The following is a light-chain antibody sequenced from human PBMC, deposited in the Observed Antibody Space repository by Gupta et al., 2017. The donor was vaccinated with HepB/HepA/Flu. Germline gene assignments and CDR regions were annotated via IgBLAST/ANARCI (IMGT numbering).Light chain of an antibody. CDR2: QTN. Sequence: QSILTQPPSVSAAPAQSVTISCSGGSSDIGNNFVSWYQQFPGTAPKLIIYQTNKRPSGIPDRFSGSKSGTSATLAISGLQTGDEADYYCASWDTSLNGGVFGGGTKVTVL. CDR3: ASWDTSLNGGV. J-gene: IGLJ2*01. V-gene: IGLV1-51*01. CDR1: SSDIGNNF.